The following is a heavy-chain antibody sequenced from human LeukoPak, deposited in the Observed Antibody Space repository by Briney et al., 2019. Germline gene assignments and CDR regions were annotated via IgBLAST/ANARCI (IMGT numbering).Heavy chain of an antibody. Sequence: GGSLRRSCAASGFSFSRFAMTWVRQAPGKGLEWVSSITGGHYPTYNTDSVKGRFTISRDNAKNSLYLQMNSLRAEDTAVYYCATGQRDDLTHGYYFDYWGQGTLVTVSS. CDR3: ATGQRDDLTHGYYFDY. D-gene: IGHD2-21*02. CDR1: GFSFSRFA. CDR2: ITGGHYPT. J-gene: IGHJ4*02. V-gene: IGHV3-23*01.